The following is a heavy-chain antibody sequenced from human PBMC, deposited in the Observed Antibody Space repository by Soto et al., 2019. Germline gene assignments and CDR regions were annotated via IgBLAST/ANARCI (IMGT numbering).Heavy chain of an antibody. CDR2: ISAYSGNT. D-gene: IGHD4-17*01. V-gene: IGHV1-18*04. CDR3: ARVVKAGDYGDYGRYYFDY. Sequence: QVQLVQSGAEVKKPGASVKVSCKASGYTFTTYGITWVRQAPGQGLEWMGWISAYSGNTNYAQKIQGRLTVTTDTSSTTAYRDLRRLRSDATAVYYCARVVKAGDYGDYGRYYFDYWGHGTLVTVSS. J-gene: IGHJ4*01. CDR1: GYTFTTYG.